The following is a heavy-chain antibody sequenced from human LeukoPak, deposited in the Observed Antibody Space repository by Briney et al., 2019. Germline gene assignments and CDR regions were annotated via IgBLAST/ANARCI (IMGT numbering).Heavy chain of an antibody. Sequence: GGSLRLSCAASGFTFSNYGIHWVRQAPGKGLEWVAVISYDGNNKYYADSVKGRFTISRDNSKNTLYLQMNSLRAEDTAVYYCAKGSVWRTTVTMVDYWGQGTLVTVSS. CDR2: ISYDGNNK. CDR1: GFTFSNYG. J-gene: IGHJ4*02. V-gene: IGHV3-30*18. CDR3: AKGSVWRTTVTMVDY. D-gene: IGHD4-17*01.